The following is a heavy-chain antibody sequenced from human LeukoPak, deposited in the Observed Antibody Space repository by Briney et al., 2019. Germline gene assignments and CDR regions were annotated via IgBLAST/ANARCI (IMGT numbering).Heavy chain of an antibody. CDR3: ARGPARGGPHNL. V-gene: IGHV4-59*01. CDR2: IYYSGST. J-gene: IGHJ5*02. D-gene: IGHD3-10*01. Sequence: SETLSLTCTVAGGSISSYYWSWIRQPPGKGLEWIGYIYYSGSTNYNPYLKSRVTISVDTSKNQFSLNLSSVTAADTAVYYCARGPARGGPHNLWGQGTLVTVSS. CDR1: GGSISSYY.